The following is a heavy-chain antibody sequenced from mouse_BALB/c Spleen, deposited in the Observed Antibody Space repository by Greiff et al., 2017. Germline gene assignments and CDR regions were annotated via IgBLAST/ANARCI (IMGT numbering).Heavy chain of an antibody. D-gene: IGHD2-4*01. CDR3: ARDRGMITLFDY. V-gene: IGHV2-9*02. CDR1: GFSLTSYG. J-gene: IGHJ2*01. Sequence: VKLMESGPGLVAPSQSLSITCTVSGFSLTSYGVHWVRQPPGKGLEWLGVIWAGGSTNYNSALMSRLSISKDNSKSQVFLKMNSLQTDDTAMYYCARDRGMITLFDYWGQGTTRTVSS. CDR2: IWAGGST.